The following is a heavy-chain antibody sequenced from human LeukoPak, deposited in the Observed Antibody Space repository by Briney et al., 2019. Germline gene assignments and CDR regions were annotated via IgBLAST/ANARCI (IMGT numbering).Heavy chain of an antibody. J-gene: IGHJ4*02. Sequence: SETLSLTCNVSGYSISSGYYWGWIRQPPGKGLEWIGEINHSGSTNYNPSLKSRVTISVDTSKNQFSLRLSSVTAADTAVYYCARQAGGYWGQGTLVTVSS. V-gene: IGHV4-38-2*02. CDR3: ARQAGGY. CDR1: GYSISSGYY. D-gene: IGHD3-10*01. CDR2: INHSGST.